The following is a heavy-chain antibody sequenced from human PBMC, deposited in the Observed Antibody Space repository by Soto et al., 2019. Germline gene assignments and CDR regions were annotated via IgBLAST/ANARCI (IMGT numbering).Heavy chain of an antibody. CDR3: ARHRPNIAAAAMGCDY. Sequence: PSETLSLTCTVSGGSISSYYWSWIRQPPGKGLEWIGYIYYSGTTNYNPSLKSRVTISVDTSKNQFSLKLSSVTAADTAVYYCARHRPNIAAAAMGCDYWGQGTLVTVS. CDR2: IYYSGTT. CDR1: GGSISSYY. V-gene: IGHV4-59*08. J-gene: IGHJ4*02. D-gene: IGHD6-13*01.